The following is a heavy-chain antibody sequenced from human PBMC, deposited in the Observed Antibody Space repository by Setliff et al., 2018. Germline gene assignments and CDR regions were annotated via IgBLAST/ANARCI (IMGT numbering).Heavy chain of an antibody. V-gene: IGHV4-61*09. J-gene: IGHJ4*02. CDR1: GGSISSGSYY. Sequence: PSETLSLTCTVSGGSISSGSYYWSWIRQPAGKGLEWIGHIYTSGITNYNPSLKSRVTISVDTSKNQFSLKLSSVTAADTAVYYCASYRQGVNYWGQGTLVTVSS. CDR2: IYTSGIT. CDR3: ASYRQGVNY. D-gene: IGHD4-4*01.